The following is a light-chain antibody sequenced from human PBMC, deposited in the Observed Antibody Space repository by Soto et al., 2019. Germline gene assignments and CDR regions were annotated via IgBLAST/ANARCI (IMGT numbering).Light chain of an antibody. V-gene: IGLV2-23*02. CDR2: EVS. J-gene: IGLJ1*01. Sequence: QSVLTQPRSVSGSPGQSVTISCTGTRSDVGGYNLVSWYQQHPGKAPKLMIYEVSKRPSGVSNRFSGSKSGNTASLTTSGLQAEDEADYYCCSYAGSSTYVFGTGTKVTVL. CDR3: CSYAGSSTYV. CDR1: RSDVGGYNL.